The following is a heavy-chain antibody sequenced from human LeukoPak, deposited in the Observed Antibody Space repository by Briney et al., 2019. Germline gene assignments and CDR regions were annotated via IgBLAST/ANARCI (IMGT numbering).Heavy chain of an antibody. CDR3: ARGPYYDYVWGSRPSAFDI. D-gene: IGHD3-16*01. V-gene: IGHV3-30-3*01. J-gene: IGHJ3*02. CDR2: ISYDGSNK. CDR1: GFTFSSYA. Sequence: QPGRSLRLSCAASGFTFSSYAMHWVRQAPGEGLEWVAVISYDGSNKYYADSVKGRFTISRDNSKNTLYLQMNSLRAEDTAVYYCARGPYYDYVWGSRPSAFDIWGQGTMVTFSS.